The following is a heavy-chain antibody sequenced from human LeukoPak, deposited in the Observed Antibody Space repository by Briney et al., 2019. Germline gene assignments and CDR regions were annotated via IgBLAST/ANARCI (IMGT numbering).Heavy chain of an antibody. Sequence: ASVKVSCKASGGTFSSYTISWVRQAPGQGLEWMGRMIPILRIAKYAQKFQGRVTITADKSTSTAYMELSSLRSEDTAVYYCAGGSRDGYNNYSDYWGQGTLVTVSS. J-gene: IGHJ4*02. CDR1: GGTFSSYT. D-gene: IGHD5-24*01. V-gene: IGHV1-69*02. CDR3: AGGSRDGYNNYSDY. CDR2: MIPILRIA.